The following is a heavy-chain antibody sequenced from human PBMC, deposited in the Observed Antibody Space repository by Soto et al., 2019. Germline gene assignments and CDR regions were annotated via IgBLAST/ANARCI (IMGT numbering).Heavy chain of an antibody. CDR3: ARVGDGYNLNY. CDR2: ISSSGSTE. V-gene: IGHV3-48*03. Sequence: GGSLRLSCAASGFTFSRYEMNWVRQAPGKGLEWVSYISSSGSTEYYADSVKGRFTISRDNAKNSLCLQMNSLRVEDTAVYYCARVGDGYNLNYWGQGTLVTVSS. CDR1: GFTFSRYE. D-gene: IGHD5-12*01. J-gene: IGHJ4*02.